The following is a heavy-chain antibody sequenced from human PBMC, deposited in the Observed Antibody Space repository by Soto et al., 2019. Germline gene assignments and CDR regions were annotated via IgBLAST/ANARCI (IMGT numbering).Heavy chain of an antibody. CDR2: IYATGTT. CDR3: VRDGTKTLRDWFDP. J-gene: IGHJ5*02. CDR1: GASISGFY. D-gene: IGHD1-1*01. V-gene: IGHV4-4*07. Sequence: SETLSLTCTVSGASISGFYWSWIRKSAGKGLEWIGRIYATGTTDYNPSLKSRVMMSVDTSKKQFSLKLRAVTAADTAVYYCVRDGTKTLRDWFDPSGAGISVTV.